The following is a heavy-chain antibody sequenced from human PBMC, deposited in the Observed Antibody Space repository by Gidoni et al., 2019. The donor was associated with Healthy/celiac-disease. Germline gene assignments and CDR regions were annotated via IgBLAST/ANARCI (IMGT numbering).Heavy chain of an antibody. CDR1: GYTFTNYY. Sequence: QVQLVQSGAEVKKPGASVKVSCKASGYTFTNYYIHWVRQAPGQGLELMGVINPSGGSTSYEQKFQGRITMTRDTSTSTVYMELSSLRSEDTAVYYCARRTPSVDDAFDIWGQGTLVSVSS. CDR2: INPSGGST. J-gene: IGHJ3*02. D-gene: IGHD2-2*01. CDR3: ARRTPSVDDAFDI. V-gene: IGHV1-46*01.